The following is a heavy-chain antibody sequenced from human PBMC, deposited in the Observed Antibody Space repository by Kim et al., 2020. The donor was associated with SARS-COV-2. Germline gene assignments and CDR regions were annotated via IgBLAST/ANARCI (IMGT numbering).Heavy chain of an antibody. V-gene: IGHV4-39*01. J-gene: IGHJ4*02. Sequence: SETLSLTCTVSGGSISSSSYYWGWIRQPPGKGLEWIGSIYYSGSTYYNPSLKSRVTISVDTSKNQFSLKLSSVTAADTAVYYCARHLSVVVIGHPRPNFGYWGQGTLVTVSS. CDR1: GGSISSSSYY. CDR2: IYYSGST. D-gene: IGHD2-21*01. CDR3: ARHLSVVVIGHPRPNFGY.